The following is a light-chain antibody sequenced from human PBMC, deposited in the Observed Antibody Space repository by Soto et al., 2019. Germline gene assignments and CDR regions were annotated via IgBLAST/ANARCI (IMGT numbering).Light chain of an antibody. CDR2: DVS. J-gene: IGLJ2*01. CDR3: SSYTSSSSLVV. CDR1: SSDVGGYNY. V-gene: IGLV2-14*01. Sequence: QSVLTQPASVSGSPGQSITISCTGTSSDVGGYNYVSWYQQHPGKAPKLMIYDVSNRPSWVSNRFSGSKSGNTASLTISGLQAEYEADYYCSSYTSSSSLVVFGEGTKLTVL.